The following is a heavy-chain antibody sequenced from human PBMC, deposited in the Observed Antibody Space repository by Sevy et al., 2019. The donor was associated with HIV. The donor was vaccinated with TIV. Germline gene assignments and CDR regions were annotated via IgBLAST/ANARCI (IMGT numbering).Heavy chain of an antibody. CDR1: GFTFGDYY. Sequence: GGSLRLSCVGSGFTFGDYYISWIRQAPGKGLECVAYISSRSSFTNYTDSVRGRFTISRDNAKNEVFLQMNSLRAEDIGVYYCARGAYDVWGQGTTVTVSS. J-gene: IGHJ3*01. CDR3: ARGAYDV. CDR2: ISSRSSFT. V-gene: IGHV3-11*06.